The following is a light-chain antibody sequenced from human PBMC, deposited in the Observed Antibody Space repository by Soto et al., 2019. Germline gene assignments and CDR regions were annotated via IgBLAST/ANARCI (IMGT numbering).Light chain of an antibody. CDR2: GAS. V-gene: IGKV3-20*01. CDR3: QQYYSPPLT. CDR1: QSVRNSY. J-gene: IGKJ4*01. Sequence: DIVLMQSPGTLSLSPGERATLSCRASQSVRNSYLAWYQQKPGQAPRLLIYGASSRATGIPDRFSGSGSGTDFTLTISRLEPEDFAVYYCQQYYSPPLTFGGGTKVEIK.